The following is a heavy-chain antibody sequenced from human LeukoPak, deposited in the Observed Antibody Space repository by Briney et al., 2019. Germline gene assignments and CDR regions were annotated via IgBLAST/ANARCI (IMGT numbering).Heavy chain of an antibody. J-gene: IGHJ3*02. Sequence: GGSLRLSCAASGFTFSSYAMSWVRQAPGKGLEWVSAISGSGGSTYYADSVKGRFTISRDNAKNSLYLQMNSLRAEDTAVYYCARDWRDSSGKFPNDAFDIWGQGTMVTVSS. CDR3: ARDWRDSSGKFPNDAFDI. CDR2: ISGSGGST. CDR1: GFTFSSYA. V-gene: IGHV3-23*01. D-gene: IGHD3-22*01.